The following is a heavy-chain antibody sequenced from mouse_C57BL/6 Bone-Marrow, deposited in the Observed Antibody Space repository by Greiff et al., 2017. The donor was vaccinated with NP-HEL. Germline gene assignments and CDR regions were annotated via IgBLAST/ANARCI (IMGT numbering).Heavy chain of an antibody. V-gene: IGHV14-4*01. CDR1: GFNIKDDY. CDR3: TTITTVVATPYWYFDV. D-gene: IGHD1-1*01. J-gene: IGHJ1*03. CDR2: IDPENGDT. Sequence: EVQLQQSGAELVRPGASVKLSCTASGFNIKDDYMHWVKQRPEQGLEWIGWIDPENGDTEYASKFQGKATITADTASNTAYRQLSSLTSDDTAVYYCTTITTVVATPYWYFDVWGTGTTVTVSS.